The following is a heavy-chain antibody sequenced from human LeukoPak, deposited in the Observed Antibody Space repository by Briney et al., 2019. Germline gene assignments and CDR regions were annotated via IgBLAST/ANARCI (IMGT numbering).Heavy chain of an antibody. D-gene: IGHD1-26*01. CDR3: ARGGSYPRPFDY. CDR2: IYYSGST. V-gene: IGHV4-59*01. J-gene: IGHJ4*02. Sequence: PSQTLSLTCTASGGSISSYYWSWIRQPPGKGLEWVGYIYYSGSTNYNPSLKSRVTISVDTSKNQSSLKLSSVTAADTAVYYCARGGSYPRPFDYWGQGTLVTVSS. CDR1: GGSISSYY.